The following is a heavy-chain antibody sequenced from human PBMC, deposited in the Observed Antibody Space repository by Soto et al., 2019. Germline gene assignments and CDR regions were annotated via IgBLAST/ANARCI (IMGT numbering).Heavy chain of an antibody. Sequence: GGSLRLSCAASGFAFDDYAMHWVRQSQGRGLEWVSGITWNSRDVGYADSVKGRFTISRDNAKNSVYLQMNSLRAEDTAVYYCARDRRPNWFDPWGQGTLVTVSS. V-gene: IGHV3-9*01. J-gene: IGHJ5*02. CDR3: ARDRRPNWFDP. CDR2: ITWNSRDV. CDR1: GFAFDDYA.